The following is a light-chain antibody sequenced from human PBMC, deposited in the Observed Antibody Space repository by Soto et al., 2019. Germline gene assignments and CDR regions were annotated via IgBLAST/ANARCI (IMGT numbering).Light chain of an antibody. Sequence: DVVMTQSPLSLPVTPGELASISCRSSQSLLHSNGYNYLAWFLQKAGQSPQLLIYLASSRASGVPDRFSGSGSGTDFTLEISSVEAEDVGIYYCMQLLHPPLTFGGGTKVDIK. V-gene: IGKV2-28*01. CDR2: LAS. CDR1: QSLLHSNGYNY. J-gene: IGKJ4*01. CDR3: MQLLHPPLT.